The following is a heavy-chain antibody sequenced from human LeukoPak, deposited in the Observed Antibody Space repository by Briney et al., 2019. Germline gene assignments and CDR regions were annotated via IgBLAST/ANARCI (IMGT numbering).Heavy chain of an antibody. CDR3: ARAPYGDYADY. CDR2: IKQDGSEK. Sequence: GGSLRLSCAASGCTFSSYWMSWVRQAPGKGLEWVANIKQDGSEKYYVDSVKGRFTISRDNAKNSLYLQMNSLRAEDTAVYYCARAPYGDYADYWGQGTLVTVSS. V-gene: IGHV3-7*01. D-gene: IGHD4-17*01. CDR1: GCTFSSYW. J-gene: IGHJ4*02.